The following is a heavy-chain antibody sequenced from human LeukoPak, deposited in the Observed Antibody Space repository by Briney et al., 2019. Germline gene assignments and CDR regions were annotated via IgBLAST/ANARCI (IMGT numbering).Heavy chain of an antibody. CDR1: GFSLSTTGVG. J-gene: IGHJ4*02. D-gene: IGHD4-23*01. CDR3: AHRVTNSLFDY. CDR2: IYWDDDK. Sequence: SGPTLVKPTQTLTLTCTFSGFSLSTTGVGVGWIRQPPGKALEWLVLIYWDDDKRYSPSLKSRLTITKDTSKNQVVLTMTNMGPVDTATYFCAHRVTNSLFDYWGQGTLVTVSS. V-gene: IGHV2-5*02.